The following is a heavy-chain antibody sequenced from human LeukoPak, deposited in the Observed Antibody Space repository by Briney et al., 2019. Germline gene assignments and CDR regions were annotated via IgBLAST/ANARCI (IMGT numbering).Heavy chain of an antibody. CDR2: ISSSSSYI. CDR1: GFTFSSYG. CDR3: ARWEYSSRPEYDY. D-gene: IGHD6-6*01. J-gene: IGHJ4*02. V-gene: IGHV3-21*01. Sequence: PGGSLRLSCAASGFTFSSYGMNWVRQAPGKGLEWVSSISSSSSYIYYADSVKGRFTISRDNAKNSLYLQMNSLRAEDTAVYYCARWEYSSRPEYDYWGQGTLVTVSS.